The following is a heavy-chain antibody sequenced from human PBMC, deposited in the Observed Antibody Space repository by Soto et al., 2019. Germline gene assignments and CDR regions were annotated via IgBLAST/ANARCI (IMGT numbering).Heavy chain of an antibody. D-gene: IGHD6-19*01. V-gene: IGHV3-23*01. CDR1: GFTFSSYG. Sequence: GGSLRLSCAASGFTFSSYGMHWVRQAPGKGLEWVSVISCSGGNTYYADSVKGRFTISRDNSKNTLYLQMNSLRAEDTAVYYCASPPGIAVPDFQHWGQGTLVTVSS. CDR2: ISCSGGNT. CDR3: ASPPGIAVPDFQH. J-gene: IGHJ1*01.